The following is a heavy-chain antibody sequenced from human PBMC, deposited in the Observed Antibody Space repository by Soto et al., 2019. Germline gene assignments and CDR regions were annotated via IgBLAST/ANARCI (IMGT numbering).Heavy chain of an antibody. D-gene: IGHD2-15*01. J-gene: IGHJ6*02. CDR1: GFTFSSYG. CDR3: ARGGSSPEVYYYYGMDV. V-gene: IGHV3-33*01. Sequence: QVQLVESGGGVVQPGRTLRLSCAASGFTFSSYGMHWVRQAPGKGLEWVAVIWYDGSNKYYADSVKGRFTISRDNSKNTLYLQMNSLRAADTAVYYCARGGSSPEVYYYYGMDVWGQGTTVTVSS. CDR2: IWYDGSNK.